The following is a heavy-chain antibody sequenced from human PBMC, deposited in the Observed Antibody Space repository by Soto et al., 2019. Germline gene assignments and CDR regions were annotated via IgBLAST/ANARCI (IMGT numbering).Heavy chain of an antibody. CDR1: GFTFSSYA. CDR2: ISGSGGST. V-gene: IGHV3-23*01. CDR3: AKVREPRVPYYYYYGMDV. Sequence: GGSLRLSCAASGFTFSSYAMSWVRQAPGKGLEWVSAISGSGGSTYYADSVKGRFTISRDNSKNTLYLQMNSLRAEDTAVYYCAKVREPRVPYYYYYGMDVWGQGTTVNVSS. J-gene: IGHJ6*02.